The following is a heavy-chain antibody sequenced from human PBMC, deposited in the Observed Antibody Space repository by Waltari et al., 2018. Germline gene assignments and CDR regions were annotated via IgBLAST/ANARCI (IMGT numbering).Heavy chain of an antibody. CDR2: IIPIFGTA. V-gene: IGHV1-69*05. J-gene: IGHJ3*02. D-gene: IGHD6-19*01. Sequence: QVQLVQSGAEVKKPGSSVKVSCRASGGTFSSYAISWVRQAPGQGLEWMGGIIPIFGTANYAQKVQGRVTITTDESTSTAYMELSSLRSEDTAVYYCARDRSIAVAVPDAFDIWGQGTMVTVSS. CDR1: GGTFSSYA. CDR3: ARDRSIAVAVPDAFDI.